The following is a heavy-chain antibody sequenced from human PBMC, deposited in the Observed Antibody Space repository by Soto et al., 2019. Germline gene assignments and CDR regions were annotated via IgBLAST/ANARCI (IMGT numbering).Heavy chain of an antibody. CDR2: IYNNGRT. CDR3: ARARFFNSTSCYHYFDF. J-gene: IGHJ4*02. Sequence: PSETLSLTCTVSGGSISSSSWSWIRQPPGRGLEWIGYIYNNGRTDYNPSLKSRVTISVDTSTNHFSLKLSSVTPADTAVYYCARARFFNSTSCYHYFDFWGQGTLVTVSS. D-gene: IGHD2-2*01. V-gene: IGHV4-59*01. CDR1: GGSISSSS.